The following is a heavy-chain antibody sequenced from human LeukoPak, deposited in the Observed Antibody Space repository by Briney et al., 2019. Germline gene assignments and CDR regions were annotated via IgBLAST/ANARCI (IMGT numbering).Heavy chain of an antibody. CDR2: RGST. D-gene: IGHD3-22*01. V-gene: IGHV4-39*07. CDR3: ASPRGDDSGGYYTWYFHH. CDR1: GGSISSSSYY. Sequence: SETLSLTCTVSGGSISSSSYYWGWIRQPPGKELEWIGRGSTYYNPSLKSRVSISVDTSKNQFSLKLSSVTAADTAVYFCASPRGDDSGGYYTWYFHHWGQGILVTVSS. J-gene: IGHJ1*01.